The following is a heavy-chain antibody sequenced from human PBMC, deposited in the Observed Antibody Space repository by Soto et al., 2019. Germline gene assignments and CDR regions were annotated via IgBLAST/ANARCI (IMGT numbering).Heavy chain of an antibody. V-gene: IGHV6-1*01. CDR3: AGTTSHQWYYMDV. D-gene: IGHD1-7*01. CDR1: GDSVSSNSAA. Sequence: PSQTLSLTCVISGDSVSSNSAAWNWIRLSPSRGLEWLARTYHRSRWYNDYAVSVRSRITVNPDTSKNQFSLQLTSVTPEDTAVYFCAGTTSHQWYYMDVWGKGTTVTVSS. CDR2: TYHRSRWYN. J-gene: IGHJ6*03.